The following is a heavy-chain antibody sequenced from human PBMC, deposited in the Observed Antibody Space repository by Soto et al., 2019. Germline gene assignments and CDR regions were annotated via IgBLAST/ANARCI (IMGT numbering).Heavy chain of an antibody. Sequence: QVQLVESGGGVVQPGRSLRLSCAASGFTFSSYGMHWVRQAPGKGLEWVAVIWYDGSNKYYADSVKGRFTISRDNSKNRLYLQMNSLRAEDTAVYYCARDDDLYDSSGYIDYWGQGTLVTVSS. J-gene: IGHJ4*02. CDR3: ARDDDLYDSSGYIDY. V-gene: IGHV3-33*01. D-gene: IGHD3-22*01. CDR2: IWYDGSNK. CDR1: GFTFSSYG.